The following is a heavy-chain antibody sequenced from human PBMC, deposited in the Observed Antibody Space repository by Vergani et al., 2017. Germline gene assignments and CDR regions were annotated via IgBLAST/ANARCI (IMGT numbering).Heavy chain of an antibody. Sequence: QLQLQESGPGLVKPSETLSLTCTVSGGSISSGGYYWSWIRQHPGKGLEWIGYIYYSGSTYYNPSLKSRVTISVDTSKNQFSLKLSSVTAADTAVYYCARGWGNSNYEGGDYWGQGTLVTVSS. CDR3: ARGWGNSNYEGGDY. V-gene: IGHV4-31*03. D-gene: IGHD4-11*01. CDR1: GGSISSGGYY. J-gene: IGHJ4*02. CDR2: IYYSGST.